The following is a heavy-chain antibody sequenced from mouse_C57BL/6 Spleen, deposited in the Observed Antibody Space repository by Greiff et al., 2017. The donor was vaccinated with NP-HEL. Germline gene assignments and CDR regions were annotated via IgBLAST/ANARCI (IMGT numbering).Heavy chain of an antibody. J-gene: IGHJ2*01. CDR2: INPNYGTT. Sequence: EVQVVESGPELVKPGASVKISCKASGYSFTDYNMNWVKQSNGKSLEWIGVINPNYGTTSYNQKFKGKATLTVDQSSSTAYMQLNSLTSEDSAVYYCARGTAITTVGYFDYWGQGTTLTVSS. CDR1: GYSFTDYN. D-gene: IGHD1-1*01. V-gene: IGHV1-39*01. CDR3: ARGTAITTVGYFDY.